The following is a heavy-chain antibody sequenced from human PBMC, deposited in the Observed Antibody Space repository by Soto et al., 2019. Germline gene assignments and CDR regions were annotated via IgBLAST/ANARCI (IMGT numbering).Heavy chain of an antibody. V-gene: IGHV2-5*01. CDR1: GFSLSTSGVG. D-gene: IGHD1-1*01. Sequence: SGPTLVNPTQALTLTCTFSGFSLSTSGVGVGWIRQPPGKALEWLALIYWNDDKRYSPSLKSRLTITKDTSKNQVVLTMTNMDPVDTATYYCAHRRLEPAQDPFAYWGQGTLVTVSS. CDR3: AHRRLEPAQDPFAY. J-gene: IGHJ4*02. CDR2: IYWNDDK.